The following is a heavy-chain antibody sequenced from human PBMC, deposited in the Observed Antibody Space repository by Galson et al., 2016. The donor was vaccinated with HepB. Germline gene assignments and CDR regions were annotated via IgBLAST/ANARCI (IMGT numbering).Heavy chain of an antibody. CDR1: GFNFNTFW. Sequence: SLRLSCAASGFNFNTFWMHWVRQVPGNGLVWVSRIDTDGRITNYADSVRGRFTISRDKPKNTLFLQMNSLRAEDTAVYYCARDLGGYGGYWGQGTLVTVSS. J-gene: IGHJ4*02. CDR3: ARDLGGYGGY. D-gene: IGHD5-12*01. V-gene: IGHV3-74*01. CDR2: IDTDGRIT.